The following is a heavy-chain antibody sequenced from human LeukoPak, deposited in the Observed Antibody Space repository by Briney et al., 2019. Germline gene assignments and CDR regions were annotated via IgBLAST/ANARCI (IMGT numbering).Heavy chain of an antibody. CDR1: GYTFTSYD. CDR2: MNPNSGNT. J-gene: IGHJ6*02. Sequence: ASVKVSCKASGYTFTSYDINWVRQATGQGLEWMGWMNPNSGNTGYAQKFQGRVTMTRNTSISTAYMELSSLRSEDTAVYYCARGPLTPSYYYYGMDVWGQGTTVTVSS. CDR3: ARGPLTPSYYYYGMDV. V-gene: IGHV1-8*01.